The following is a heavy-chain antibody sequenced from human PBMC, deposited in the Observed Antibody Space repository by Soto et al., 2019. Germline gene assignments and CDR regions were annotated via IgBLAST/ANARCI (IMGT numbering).Heavy chain of an antibody. D-gene: IGHD3-10*01. CDR2: IDGSGGIT. V-gene: IGHV3-23*01. CDR3: VKNSGWFNT. CDR1: GFTFGTTD. Sequence: QLSQSGGGLVQPGGSLTLSCAASGFTFGTTDMSWVRQAPGEGLVWVSTIDGSGGITYYADSVKGRFTTSRDNSRNTVYLQMNSLRGDDTALYYCVKNSGWFNTWGQGALVTVSS. J-gene: IGHJ5*02.